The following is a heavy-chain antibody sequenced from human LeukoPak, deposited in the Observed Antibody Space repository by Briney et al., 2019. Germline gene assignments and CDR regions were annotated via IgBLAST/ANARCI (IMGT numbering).Heavy chain of an antibody. CDR2: ISHSGGST. CDR1: GFTFNSYV. CDR3: ARGRVTYSGYDFPYYFDY. Sequence: GGSLRLSCAASGFTFNSYVMSWVRQAPGKGLEWVSTISHSGGSTYYADSVKGRFTISRDNSRNTLYLQMNSLRAEDTAVYYCARGRVTYSGYDFPYYFDYWGQGTLVTVSS. J-gene: IGHJ4*02. V-gene: IGHV3-23*01. D-gene: IGHD5-12*01.